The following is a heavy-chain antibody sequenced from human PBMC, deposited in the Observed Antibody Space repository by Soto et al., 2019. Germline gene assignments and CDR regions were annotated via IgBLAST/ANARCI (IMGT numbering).Heavy chain of an antibody. CDR2: ISYDGSNK. V-gene: IGHV3-30*03. CDR1: GFTFSSYG. D-gene: IGHD1-26*01. J-gene: IGHJ4*02. Sequence: GGSLRLSCAASGFTFSSYGMHWVRQAPGKGLEWVAVISYDGSNKYYADSVKGRFTISRDNSKNTLYLQMNSLRAEDTAVYYCARGSYFDYWGQGTLVTVSS. CDR3: ARGSYFDY.